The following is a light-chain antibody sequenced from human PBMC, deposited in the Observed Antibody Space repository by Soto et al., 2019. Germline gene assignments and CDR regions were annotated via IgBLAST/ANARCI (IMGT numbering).Light chain of an antibody. CDR3: QQLNSYPPYA. CDR2: SAS. CDR1: QGISSY. J-gene: IGKJ2*01. V-gene: IGKV1-9*01. Sequence: DIQLTQSPSFLAASVGDRVTITCRASQGISSYLAWYQQKPGKAPKLLIYSASTLQSGVPSRFSGGGSGTEFTLTISSLQPEDFATYYCQQLNSYPPYAFGQGTQLEIK.